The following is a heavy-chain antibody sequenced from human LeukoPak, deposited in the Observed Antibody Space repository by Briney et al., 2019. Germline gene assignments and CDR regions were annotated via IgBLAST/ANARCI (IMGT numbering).Heavy chain of an antibody. D-gene: IGHD6-13*01. J-gene: IGHJ6*03. Sequence: GGSLRLSCAASGFTFSSYSMIWVRQAPGKGLEWVSFISSTSYYIYYPDSVKGRFTISRDNARNSLYLQMNSLRAEDTAVYYCARDLKIAAGSDYYYYMDVWGKGTTVTVSS. CDR3: ARDLKIAAGSDYYYYMDV. CDR2: ISSTSYYI. CDR1: GFTFSSYS. V-gene: IGHV3-21*01.